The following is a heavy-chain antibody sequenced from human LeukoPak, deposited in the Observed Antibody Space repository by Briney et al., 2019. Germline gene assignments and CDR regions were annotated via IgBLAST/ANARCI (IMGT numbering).Heavy chain of an antibody. V-gene: IGHV4-34*01. D-gene: IGHD1-26*01. J-gene: IGHJ4*02. CDR3: ARGELLTPGDY. CDR1: GGSFSGYY. Sequence: SETLSLTCVVYGGSFSGYYWSWIRPSPGKGLEWIGEINHSGSTNYNPSLKSRVTISVDTSKMQFSLKLSSVTAADTAVYYCARGELLTPGDYWGQGTLVTVSS. CDR2: INHSGST.